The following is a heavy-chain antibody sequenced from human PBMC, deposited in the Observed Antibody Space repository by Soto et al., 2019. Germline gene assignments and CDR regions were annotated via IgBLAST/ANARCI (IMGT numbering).Heavy chain of an antibody. CDR1: WVNCGGFD. CDR2: IWYDGSNK. J-gene: IGHJ6*02. D-gene: IGHD3-3*01. CDR3: ARDIFEDFWSGYYNFYGMDV. V-gene: IGHV3-33*01. Sequence: GGFLRVSWGAAWVNCGGFDSRWVRQAPGKGLEWVAVIWYDGSNKYYADSVKGRFTISRDNSKNTLYLQMNSLRAEDTAVYYCARDIFEDFWSGYYNFYGMDVWGQGTTVTSP.